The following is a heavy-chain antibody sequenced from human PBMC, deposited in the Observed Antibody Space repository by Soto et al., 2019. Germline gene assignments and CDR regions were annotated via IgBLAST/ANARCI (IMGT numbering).Heavy chain of an antibody. Sequence: GESLKISCKGSGYSFTSYWIGWVRQMPGKGLEWMGIIYPGDSDTRYSPSFQGQVTISADKSISTAYLQWSSLKASDTAMYYCARLKYSSSPEFDYYYGMDVWGQGTTVTVSS. J-gene: IGHJ6*02. CDR3: ARLKYSSSPEFDYYYGMDV. V-gene: IGHV5-51*01. CDR1: GYSFTSYW. CDR2: IYPGDSDT. D-gene: IGHD6-6*01.